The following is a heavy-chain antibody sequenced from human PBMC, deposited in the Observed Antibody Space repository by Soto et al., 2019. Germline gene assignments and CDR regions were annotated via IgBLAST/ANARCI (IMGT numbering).Heavy chain of an antibody. CDR3: ARDDELWLRYYYYGMDV. CDR1: GFTFSSYS. V-gene: IGHV3-48*02. Sequence: GGSLRLSCAASGFTFSSYSMNWVCQAPGEGLEWVSYISSSSSTIYYADSVKGRFTISRDNAKNSLYLQMNSLRDEDTAVYYCARDDELWLRYYYYGMDVWGQGTTVTVSS. D-gene: IGHD5-18*01. J-gene: IGHJ6*02. CDR2: ISSSSSTI.